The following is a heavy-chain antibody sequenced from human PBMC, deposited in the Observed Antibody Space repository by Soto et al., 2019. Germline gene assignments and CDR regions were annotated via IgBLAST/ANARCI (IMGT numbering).Heavy chain of an antibody. Sequence: QVQLVESGGGVVQPGRSLRLSCAASGFTFSSYGMHWVRQAPGKGLEWVAVIWYDGSNKYYADSVKGRFTISRDNSKNTLYLQMNSLRAEDTAVYYCARAGYYDSSGPDHWGQGTLVTVSS. J-gene: IGHJ4*02. CDR3: ARAGYYDSSGPDH. D-gene: IGHD3-22*01. CDR2: IWYDGSNK. CDR1: GFTFSSYG. V-gene: IGHV3-33*01.